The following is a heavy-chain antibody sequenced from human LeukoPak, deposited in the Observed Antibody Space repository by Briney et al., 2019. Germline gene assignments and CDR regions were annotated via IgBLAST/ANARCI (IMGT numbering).Heavy chain of an antibody. CDR3: ARLPPVGPGLDDY. D-gene: IGHD3/OR15-3a*01. V-gene: IGHV4-59*01. J-gene: IGHJ4*02. Sequence: SETLSLTCTVSGGSISSYYWSWIRQPPGKGLEWIGYIYYSGSTNYNPSLKSRVTISVDTSKNQFSLKLSSVTAADTAVYYCARLPPVGPGLDDYWGQGTLVTVSS. CDR2: IYYSGST. CDR1: GGSISSYY.